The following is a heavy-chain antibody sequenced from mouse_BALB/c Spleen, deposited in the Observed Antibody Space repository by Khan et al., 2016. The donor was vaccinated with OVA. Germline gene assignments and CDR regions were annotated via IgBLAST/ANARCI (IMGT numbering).Heavy chain of an antibody. J-gene: IGHJ1*01. Sequence: QVQLKESGPGLVAPSQSLSITCTVSGFSFTNHGVSWVRQPPGKGLEWLGVIWGDGSTNYHSALISRLSISKDNSKSQVFLKLSSLQTDDTATSYCAKGGTYFGGYFDVWGAGTTVTVSS. D-gene: IGHD2-10*01. CDR1: GFSFTNHG. V-gene: IGHV2-3*01. CDR3: AKGGTYFGGYFDV. CDR2: IWGDGST.